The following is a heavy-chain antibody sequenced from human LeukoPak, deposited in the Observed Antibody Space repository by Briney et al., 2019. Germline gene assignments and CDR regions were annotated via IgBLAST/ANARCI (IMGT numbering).Heavy chain of an antibody. Sequence: PSETLSLTCAVSGGSISSGGYSWSWIRQPPGKGLEWIGYIYYSGSTNYNPSLKSRVTISVDTSKNQFSLKLSSVTAADTAVYYCAGIRITIFGVAPPGDYYGMDVWGQGTTVTVSS. CDR2: IYYSGST. J-gene: IGHJ6*02. D-gene: IGHD3-3*01. V-gene: IGHV4-61*08. CDR3: AGIRITIFGVAPPGDYYGMDV. CDR1: GGSISSGGYS.